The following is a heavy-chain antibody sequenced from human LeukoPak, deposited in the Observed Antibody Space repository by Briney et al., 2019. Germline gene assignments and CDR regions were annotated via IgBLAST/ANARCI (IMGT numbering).Heavy chain of an antibody. V-gene: IGHV4-4*02. CDR1: GGSISSSNW. J-gene: IGHJ6*04. CDR3: ARDGYGDYYYYYGMDV. Sequence: GPLSLTFAVSGGSISSSNWWRWVRQPPGKGLEWIGEIYHSGSTNYNPSLKSRVTISVDKSKNQFSLKLSSVTAADTAVYYCARDGYGDYYYYYGMDVWGKGTTVTVSS. CDR2: IYHSGST. D-gene: IGHD5-18*01.